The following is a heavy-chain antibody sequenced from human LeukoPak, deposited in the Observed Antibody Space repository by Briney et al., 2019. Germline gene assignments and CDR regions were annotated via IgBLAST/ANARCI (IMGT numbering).Heavy chain of an antibody. Sequence: SETLSLTCTVSGGSISSYYWSWIRQPPGKGLEWIGYIYYSGSTNYNPSFKSRVTISVDTSKNQFSLKLSSVTAADTAVYYCARGMYYYDSSGYYYVNAFDIWGQGTMVTVSS. CDR1: GGSISSYY. CDR2: IYYSGST. D-gene: IGHD3-22*01. V-gene: IGHV4-59*08. CDR3: ARGMYYYDSSGYYYVNAFDI. J-gene: IGHJ3*02.